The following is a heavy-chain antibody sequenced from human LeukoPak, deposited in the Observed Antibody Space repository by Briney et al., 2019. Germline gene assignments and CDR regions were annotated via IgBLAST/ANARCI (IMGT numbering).Heavy chain of an antibody. V-gene: IGHV1-2*02. Sequence: YMHWVRQAPGQGLEWMGWINPNSGGTNYAQKFQGRVTMTRDTSISTAYMELSRLRSDDTAVYYYARLAARPDYWGQGTLVTVSS. CDR1: Y. CDR3: ARLAARPDY. D-gene: IGHD6-6*01. CDR2: INPNSGGT. J-gene: IGHJ4*02.